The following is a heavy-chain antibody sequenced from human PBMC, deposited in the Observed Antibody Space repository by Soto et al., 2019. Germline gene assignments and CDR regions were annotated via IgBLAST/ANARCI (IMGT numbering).Heavy chain of an antibody. CDR1: GGTFSSYA. V-gene: IGHV1-69*01. CDR2: IIPIFGTA. D-gene: IGHD3-3*01. Sequence: QVQLVQSGAEVKKPGSSVKVSCKASGGTFSSYAISWVRQAPGQGLEWMGGIIPIFGTANYAQKFQGRATITADESTSTAYMELSSLRSEDTAVYYCARALGTIFGVVTSYYYYGMDVWGQGTTVTVSS. J-gene: IGHJ6*02. CDR3: ARALGTIFGVVTSYYYYGMDV.